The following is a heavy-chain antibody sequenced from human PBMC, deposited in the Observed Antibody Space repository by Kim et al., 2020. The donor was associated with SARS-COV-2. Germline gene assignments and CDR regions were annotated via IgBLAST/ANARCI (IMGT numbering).Heavy chain of an antibody. J-gene: IGHJ4*02. CDR3: VRANSDSSGHHFFYY. V-gene: IGHV3-72*01. CDR1: GFTFSDYY. CDR2: IRHGGRSYTT. Sequence: GGSLRLSCTASGFTFSDYYMDWVRQAPGKGLEWVGRIRHGGRSYTTAYAASVKGRFTVSRDDSKNSVFLQMNSLRTEDTAVYYCVRANSDSSGHHFFYYWGQGTLVTVSS. D-gene: IGHD3-22*01.